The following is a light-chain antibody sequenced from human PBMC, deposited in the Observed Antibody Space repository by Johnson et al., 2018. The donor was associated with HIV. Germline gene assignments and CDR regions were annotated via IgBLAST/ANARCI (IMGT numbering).Light chain of an antibody. CDR1: SSNIGNNY. CDR3: GAWDSSLSAHFV. J-gene: IGLJ1*01. Sequence: QSVLTQPPSVSAAPGQKVTISCSGSSSNIGNNYVSWNQQLPGTAPKLLIYENNKRPSGIPDRFSASKSGTSATLVITGLQTGDEADYYCGAWDSSLSAHFVFGTGTKVTVL. V-gene: IGLV1-51*02. CDR2: ENN.